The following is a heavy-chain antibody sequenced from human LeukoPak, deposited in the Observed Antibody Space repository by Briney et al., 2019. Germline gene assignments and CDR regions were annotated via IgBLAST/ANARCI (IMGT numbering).Heavy chain of an antibody. V-gene: IGHV1-18*01. CDR3: AVSLVVGYYGMDV. D-gene: IGHD2-15*01. J-gene: IGHJ6*02. CDR1: GYTFTSYG. Sequence: ASVKVSCKASGYTFTSYGISWVRQAPGQGLEWMGWISAYNGNTNYAQKFQGRVTITADKSTSTAYMELSSLRSEDTAVYYCAVSLVVGYYGMDVWGQGTTVTVSS. CDR2: ISAYNGNT.